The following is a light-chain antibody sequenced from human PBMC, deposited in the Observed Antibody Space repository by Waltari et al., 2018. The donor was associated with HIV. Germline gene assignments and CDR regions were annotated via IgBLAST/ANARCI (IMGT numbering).Light chain of an antibody. J-gene: IGLJ2*01. CDR2: EVS. Sequence: QSALTQPASVSGSPGQSITISCTGTSSDVGGYNLVSWYQQHPGKAPKLMIDEVSKRPSGVSNRLSGSKSGNTSSLTVSGLEAEDEADYYCCAYAGSTTYVIFGGGTKLTVL. CDR1: SSDVGGYNL. CDR3: CAYAGSTTYVI. V-gene: IGLV2-23*02.